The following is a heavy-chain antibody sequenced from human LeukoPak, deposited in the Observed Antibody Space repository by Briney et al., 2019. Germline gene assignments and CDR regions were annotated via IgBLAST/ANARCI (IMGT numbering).Heavy chain of an antibody. D-gene: IGHD3-10*01. V-gene: IGHV3-20*04. CDR1: GFTLSSYS. Sequence: PGGSLRLSCATSGFTLSSYSMSWVRQAPGKGLEWVSGINWNGGSIAYADSVKGRFTISRDNDKNSLYLQMNSLRAEDTALYYCARSRSYSYYYMDIWGKGTTVTVSS. CDR2: INWNGGSI. CDR3: ARSRSYSYYYMDI. J-gene: IGHJ6*03.